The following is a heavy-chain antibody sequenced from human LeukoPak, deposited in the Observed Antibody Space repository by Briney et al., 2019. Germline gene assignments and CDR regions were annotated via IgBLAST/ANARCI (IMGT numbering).Heavy chain of an antibody. V-gene: IGHV4-34*01. CDR1: DGSFSGYY. CDR3: ARGLNDSWTGENY. D-gene: IGHD3-3*01. J-gene: IGHJ4*02. Sequence: SETLSLTCAVYDGSFSGYYWGWIRQPPGKGLEWIGEINHSGSTNYNPSLKSRVTISLDTSKSQFSLNVRYVTAADTAVYYCARGLNDSWTGENYWGQGTLVTVSS. CDR2: INHSGST.